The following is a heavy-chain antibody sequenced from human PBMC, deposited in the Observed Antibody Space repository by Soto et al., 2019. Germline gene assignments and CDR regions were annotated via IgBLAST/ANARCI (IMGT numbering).Heavy chain of an antibody. D-gene: IGHD4-17*01. V-gene: IGHV4-31*03. CDR2: IYYSGST. Sequence: SETLSLTCRVAGVSISSGVYYLRGIHPHPGKGLEWIGYIYYSGSTYYNPSLKSRATISVDTSKNQFSLKLSSVTAADTAVYYCARGARYGDYVSGLEYWGQGTLVTVSS. J-gene: IGHJ4*02. CDR3: ARGARYGDYVSGLEY. CDR1: GVSISSGVYY.